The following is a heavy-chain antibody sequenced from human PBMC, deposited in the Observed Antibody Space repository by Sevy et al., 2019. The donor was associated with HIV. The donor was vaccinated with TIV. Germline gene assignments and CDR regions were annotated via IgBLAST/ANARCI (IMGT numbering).Heavy chain of an antibody. CDR1: GFTFRNYA. CDR3: AKDLDIVAVAAAIRLSY. V-gene: IGHV3-23*01. Sequence: GGSLRLSCAASGFTFRNYAMSWVRQAPGKGLEWVSALSGTGGSTYYADSVKGRFTISRDNSKNKLYLQMNSVNVEDTAVYYCAKDLDIVAVAAAIRLSYWGQETLVTVSS. CDR2: LSGTGGST. J-gene: IGHJ4*02. D-gene: IGHD2-2*01.